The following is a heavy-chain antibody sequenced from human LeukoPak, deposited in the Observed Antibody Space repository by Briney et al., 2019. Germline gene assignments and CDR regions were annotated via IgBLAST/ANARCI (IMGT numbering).Heavy chain of an antibody. CDR3: ARVVEDYDYVWGSYRYYFDY. J-gene: IGHJ4*03. V-gene: IGHV4-59*12. D-gene: IGHD3-16*02. CDR2: VHYSGST. CDR1: GGSIRNFY. Sequence: SETLSLTCTVSGGSIRNFYWSWIRQSPGKGLEWIGYVHYSGSTYYNPSLKSRVTISVDTSKNQFSLKLSSVTAADTAVYYCARVVEDYDYVWGSYRYYFDYWGKGTTVTVSS.